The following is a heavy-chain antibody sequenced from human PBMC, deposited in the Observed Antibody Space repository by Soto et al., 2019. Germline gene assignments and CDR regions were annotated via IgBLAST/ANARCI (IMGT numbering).Heavy chain of an antibody. V-gene: IGHV3-23*01. CDR1: GFTFSSYA. J-gene: IGHJ4*02. Sequence: EVQLLESGGGSVQPGGSLRLSCAVSGFTFSSYAMSWVRQAPGKGLEWVSAISDSGGRTYYLDSVKGRLTISRDNSKKTLYLQMNSLRAEDTAIYYCAKDRGIAAALDYWGQGTQVTVSS. CDR3: AKDRGIAAALDY. CDR2: ISDSGGRT. D-gene: IGHD6-13*01.